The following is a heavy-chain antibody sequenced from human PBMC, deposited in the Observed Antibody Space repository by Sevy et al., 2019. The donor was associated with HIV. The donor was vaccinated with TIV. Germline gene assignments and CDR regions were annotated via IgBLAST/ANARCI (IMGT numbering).Heavy chain of an antibody. CDR1: GFTFSSYSLSSYS. D-gene: IGHD1-26*01. J-gene: IGHJ6*02. CDR2: ISSGSSSI. V-gene: IGHV3-21*01. CDR3: ARDRGVGTSSYGMDV. Sequence: GESLKISCAASGFTFSSYSLSSYSMNWVRQAPGKGLEWVSSISSGSSSIFYADSVKGRFTISRDNAKNSLYLQMSSLRAEDTAVYYCARDRGVGTSSYGMDVWGQGTTVTVSS.